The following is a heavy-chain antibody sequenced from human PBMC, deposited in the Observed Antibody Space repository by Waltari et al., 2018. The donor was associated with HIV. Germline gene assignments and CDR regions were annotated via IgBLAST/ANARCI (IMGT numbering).Heavy chain of an antibody. CDR2: IYYSGST. D-gene: IGHD3-22*01. V-gene: IGHV4-30-4*01. CDR3: ARGRGPYDSSGYFQYYFDY. Sequence: QVQLQESGPGLVKPSQTLSLTCTVSGGSISSGDYYSSWIRQPPGKGLEWIGYIYYSGSTYYNPSLKSRVTISVDTSKNQFSLKLSSVTAADTAVYYCARGRGPYDSSGYFQYYFDYWGQGTLVTVSS. J-gene: IGHJ4*02. CDR1: GGSISSGDYY.